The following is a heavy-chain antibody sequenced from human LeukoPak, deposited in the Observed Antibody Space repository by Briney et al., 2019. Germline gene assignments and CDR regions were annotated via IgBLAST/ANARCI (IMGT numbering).Heavy chain of an antibody. V-gene: IGHV4-31*03. J-gene: IGHJ4*02. Sequence: SQTLSLTCTVSGGSTSSGGYYRSWIRQHPGKGLEWIGYIYYSGSTYYNPSLKSRVTISVDTSKNQFSLKLSSVTAADTAVYYCASRKYYCDSSGYPSLFDYWGQGTLVTVSS. D-gene: IGHD3-22*01. CDR2: IYYSGST. CDR1: GGSTSSGGYY. CDR3: ASRKYYCDSSGYPSLFDY.